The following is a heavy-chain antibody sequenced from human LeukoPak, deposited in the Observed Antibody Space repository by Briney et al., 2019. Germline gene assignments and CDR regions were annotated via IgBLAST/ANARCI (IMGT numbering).Heavy chain of an antibody. V-gene: IGHV1-2*02. Sequence: GASVKVSCKASGYTFTGYYMHWVRQAPGQGLEWMGWIYPNSGGTNYAQKFQGGVTVTRDTSISTAYMELSRLRSDDTAVYYCARDVDTVTPYYFDYWGQGTLVTVSS. CDR1: GYTFTGYY. D-gene: IGHD4-4*01. CDR2: IYPNSGGT. CDR3: ARDVDTVTPYYFDY. J-gene: IGHJ4*02.